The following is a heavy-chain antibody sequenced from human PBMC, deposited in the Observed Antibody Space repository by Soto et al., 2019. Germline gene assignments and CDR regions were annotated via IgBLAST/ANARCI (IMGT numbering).Heavy chain of an antibody. Sequence: EVQLVESGGGVAQPGRSLRLSCAASGFTFDDHAMHWVRQPPGKGLEWVAGVTWNSLGIGYAASVKGRFTISRDNAKNSVYLQMNSLTVEDTAFYYCARDGVVSFDFWGPGTLVTVSS. CDR2: VTWNSLGI. D-gene: IGHD2-15*01. CDR3: ARDGVVSFDF. V-gene: IGHV3-9*01. CDR1: GFTFDDHA. J-gene: IGHJ4*02.